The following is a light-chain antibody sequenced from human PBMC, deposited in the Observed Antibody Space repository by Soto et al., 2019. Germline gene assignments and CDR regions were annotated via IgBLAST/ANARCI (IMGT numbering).Light chain of an antibody. CDR1: QSVSNS. Sequence: EIVLTQSPATLSLSPGDRATLSCRASQSVSNSLAWYQQRPGQAPRLIIYSAANRATGIPARFSGSGSGTDFTLTISSLEPEDFAVYYCQQRYTWWTFGQGTKVEVK. V-gene: IGKV3-11*01. CDR3: QQRYTWWT. J-gene: IGKJ1*01. CDR2: SAA.